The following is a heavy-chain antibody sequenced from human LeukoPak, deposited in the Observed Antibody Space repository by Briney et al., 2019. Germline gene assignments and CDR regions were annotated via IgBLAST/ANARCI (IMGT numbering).Heavy chain of an antibody. CDR1: GFTVSSNY. CDR2: IYSGGGT. Sequence: GGSLRLSCAASGFTVSSNYMSWVRQAPGKGLEWVSVIYSGGGTYYADSVKGRFTISRDNSKNTLYLQMNSLRAEDTAVYYCARGPPVYYYYYYMDVWGKGTTVTVSS. V-gene: IGHV3-66*02. J-gene: IGHJ6*03. CDR3: ARGPPVYYYYYYMDV.